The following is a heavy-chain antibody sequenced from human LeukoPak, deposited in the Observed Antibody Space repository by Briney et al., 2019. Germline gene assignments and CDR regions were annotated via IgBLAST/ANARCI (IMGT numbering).Heavy chain of an antibody. Sequence: SETLSLTCAVSGGSISSSNWWSWVRQPPGKGLEWIGEIYHSGSTNYNPSLKSRVTISVDKSKNQFSLKLSSVTAADTAVYYCASTTYCSGGSCYFTHDYWGQGTLVTVSS. CDR2: IYHSGST. J-gene: IGHJ4*02. V-gene: IGHV4-4*02. D-gene: IGHD2-15*01. CDR3: ASTTYCSGGSCYFTHDY. CDR1: GGSISSSNW.